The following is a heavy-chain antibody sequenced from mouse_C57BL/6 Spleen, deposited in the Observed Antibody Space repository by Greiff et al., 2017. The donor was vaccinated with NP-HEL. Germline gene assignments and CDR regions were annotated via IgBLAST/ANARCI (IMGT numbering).Heavy chain of an antibody. V-gene: IGHV5-6*01. CDR3: ARLITTVVATGNWYFDV. J-gene: IGHJ1*03. CDR2: ISSGGSYT. Sequence: EVQGVESGGDLVKPGGSLKLSCAASGFTFSSYGMSWVRQTPDKRLEWVATISSGGSYTYYPDSVKGRFTISRDNAKNTLYLQMSSLKSEDTAMYYCARLITTVVATGNWYFDVWGTGTTVTVSS. CDR1: GFTFSSYG. D-gene: IGHD1-1*01.